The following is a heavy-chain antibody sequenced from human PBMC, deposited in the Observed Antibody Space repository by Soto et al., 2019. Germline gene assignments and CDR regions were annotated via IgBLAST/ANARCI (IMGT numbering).Heavy chain of an antibody. Sequence: QVQLVQSGAEVKKPGASVKVSCKASGYTFTSYAMHWMRQAPGQRLEWMGWINAGNGNTKYSQKFQGRVTITRDTSASTAYMELSSLRSEDTAVYYCARGRSGWYGGDYWGQGTLVTVSS. CDR2: INAGNGNT. V-gene: IGHV1-3*01. J-gene: IGHJ4*02. CDR1: GYTFTSYA. CDR3: ARGRSGWYGGDY. D-gene: IGHD6-19*01.